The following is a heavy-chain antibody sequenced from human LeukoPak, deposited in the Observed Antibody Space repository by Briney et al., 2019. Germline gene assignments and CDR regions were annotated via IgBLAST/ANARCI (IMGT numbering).Heavy chain of an antibody. J-gene: IGHJ6*02. CDR2: ISCDGSNK. Sequence: GRSLRLSCAASGLTFSTYAMHWVRQAPGKGLEWVAVISCDGSNKYYADSVKGRFTISRDNSKSTLYLQVISLRAEDTAVYYCARDHWVTMVRGVIPLYGLDVWGQGSTVTVSS. CDR1: GLTFSTYA. V-gene: IGHV3-30-3*01. CDR3: ARDHWVTMVRGVIPLYGLDV. D-gene: IGHD3-10*01.